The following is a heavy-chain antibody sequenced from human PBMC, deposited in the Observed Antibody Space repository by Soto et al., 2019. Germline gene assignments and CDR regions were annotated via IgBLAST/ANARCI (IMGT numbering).Heavy chain of an antibody. Sequence: SETLSLTCAVSGGSISSSNWWSWVRQPPGKGLEWIGEIYHSGSTNYNPSLKSRVAISLDTSKSQFSLKLTSVTATDTAVYYCARQGFGALHGLXDVWGQGTTVTVSS. J-gene: IGHJ6*02. CDR3: ARQGFGALHGLXDV. D-gene: IGHD3-10*01. V-gene: IGHV4-4*02. CDR2: IYHSGST. CDR1: GGSISSSNW.